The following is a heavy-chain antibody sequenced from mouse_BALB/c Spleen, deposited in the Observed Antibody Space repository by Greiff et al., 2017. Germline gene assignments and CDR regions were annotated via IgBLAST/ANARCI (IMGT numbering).Heavy chain of an antibody. V-gene: IGHV14-1*02. D-gene: IGHD1-1*01. CDR1: GFNIKDYY. CDR2: IDPENGNT. CDR3: AFSYGPWCAY. J-gene: IGHJ3*01. Sequence: EVQLQQSGAELVRPGALVKLSCKASGFNIKDYYMHWVKQRPEQGLEWIGWIDPENGNTIYDPKFQGKASITADTSSNTAYLQLSSLTSEDTAVYYCAFSYGPWCAYWGQGTLVTVSA.